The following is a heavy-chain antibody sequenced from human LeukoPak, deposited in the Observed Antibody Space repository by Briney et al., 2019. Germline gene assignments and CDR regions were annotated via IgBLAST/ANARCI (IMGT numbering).Heavy chain of an antibody. V-gene: IGHV1-69*06. D-gene: IGHD5-24*01. CDR3: ARVQRRWLQVDAFDI. CDR2: IIPIFGTA. J-gene: IGHJ3*02. CDR1: GGNFSSYA. Sequence: ASVKGSLKASGGNFSSYAISWVRQAPGQGLEWVGGIIPIFGTANYAQKFQGRVTITADKSTSTAYMELSSLRSEDTAVFYCARVQRRWLQVDAFDIWGQGTMVTVSS.